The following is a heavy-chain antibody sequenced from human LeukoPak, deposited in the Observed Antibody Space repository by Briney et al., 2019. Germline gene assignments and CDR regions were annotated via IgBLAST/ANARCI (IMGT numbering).Heavy chain of an antibody. J-gene: IGHJ5*02. CDR1: GGSISSGGYS. D-gene: IGHD4-17*01. CDR2: IYHSGST. V-gene: IGHV4-30-2*01. Sequence: SETLSLTCAVSGGSISSGGYSWSWIRQPPGKGLEWIGYIYHSGSTCYNPSLKSRVTISVDRSKNQFSLKLSSVTAADTAVYYCARGLDYEGNWFDPWGQGTLVTVSS. CDR3: ARGLDYEGNWFDP.